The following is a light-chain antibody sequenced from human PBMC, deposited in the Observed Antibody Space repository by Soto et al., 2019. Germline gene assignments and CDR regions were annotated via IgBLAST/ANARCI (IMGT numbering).Light chain of an antibody. CDR1: QSISSSY. CDR2: GAS. CDR3: QQRKT. V-gene: IGKV3-20*01. J-gene: IGKJ2*01. Sequence: EIVLTQSPGTLSLSPGERATLSCRASQSISSSYLAWYQQRPGQAPRLLIYGASSRTTGTPDRFSGSGSGTDFTLTISRLEPEDFAVDYCQQRKTFGQGTNLEIK.